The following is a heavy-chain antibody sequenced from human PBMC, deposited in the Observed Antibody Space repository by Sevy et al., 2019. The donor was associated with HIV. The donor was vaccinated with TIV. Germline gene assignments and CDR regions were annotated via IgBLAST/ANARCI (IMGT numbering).Heavy chain of an antibody. Sequence: GGSLRLSCAASGFTFSNYGMHWVRQAPGKGLELVAVVSSDGSKKYYADSLKGRITISRDNSKNTVYLQMNSLRVEDTAVHYCAKVAFGVVTQIDYWGQGTLVTVSS. CDR3: AKVAFGVVTQIDY. J-gene: IGHJ4*02. CDR2: VSSDGSKK. V-gene: IGHV3-30*18. D-gene: IGHD3-3*01. CDR1: GFTFSNYG.